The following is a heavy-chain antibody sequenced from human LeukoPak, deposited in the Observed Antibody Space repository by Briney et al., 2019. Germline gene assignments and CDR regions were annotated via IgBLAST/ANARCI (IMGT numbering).Heavy chain of an antibody. Sequence: SETLSLTCTVSGGSISSGGYYWSWIRQHPGKGLEWIGYIYYSGSTYYNPPLKSRVTISVDTSKNQFSLKLSSATAADTAVYYCARVGYSYGKYYYYGMDVWGQGTTVTVSS. CDR3: ARVGYSYGKYYYYGMDV. CDR2: IYYSGST. J-gene: IGHJ6*02. CDR1: GGSISSGGYY. V-gene: IGHV4-30-4*08. D-gene: IGHD5-18*01.